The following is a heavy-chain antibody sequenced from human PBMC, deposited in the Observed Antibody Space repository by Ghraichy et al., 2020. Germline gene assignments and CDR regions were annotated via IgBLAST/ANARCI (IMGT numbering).Heavy chain of an antibody. V-gene: IGHV4-4*09. D-gene: IGHD3-22*01. J-gene: IGHJ4*02. CDR1: GGSISSYY. Sequence: ESLNISCTVSGGSISSYYWSWIRQPPGKGLEWIGYIYTSGSTNYNPSLKSRVTISVDTSKNQFSLKLSSVTAADTAVYYCARSYYDSSGYYYGYWGQGTLVTVSS. CDR2: IYTSGST. CDR3: ARSYYDSSGYYYGY.